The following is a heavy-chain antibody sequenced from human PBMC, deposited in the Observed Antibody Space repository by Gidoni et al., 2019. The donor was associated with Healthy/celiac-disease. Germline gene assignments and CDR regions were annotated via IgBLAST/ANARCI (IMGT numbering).Heavy chain of an antibody. J-gene: IGHJ4*02. CDR2: ISGSGGST. V-gene: IGHV3-23*01. CDR3: AKDVNIY. Sequence: LEWVSAISGSGGSTYYADSVKGRFTISRDNSKNTLYLQMNSLRAEDTAVYYCAKDVNIYWGQGTLVTVSS.